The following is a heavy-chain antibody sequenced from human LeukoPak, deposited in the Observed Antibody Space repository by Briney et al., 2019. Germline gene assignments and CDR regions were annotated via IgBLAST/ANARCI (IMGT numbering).Heavy chain of an antibody. D-gene: IGHD3/OR15-3a*01. CDR2: IHYTGST. Sequence: SETLSLTCSVSGGSINSYYWSWIRQPPGKGLECIGYIHYTGSTNYNPSLKSRVTISIDTSKNQISLRLTSVTTTGTAVYYCARQTGSGLFILPGGQGTLVTVSS. CDR3: ARQTGSGLFILP. J-gene: IGHJ4*02. V-gene: IGHV4-59*08. CDR1: GGSINSYY.